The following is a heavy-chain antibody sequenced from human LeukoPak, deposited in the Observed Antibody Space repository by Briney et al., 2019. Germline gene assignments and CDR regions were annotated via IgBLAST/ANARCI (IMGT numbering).Heavy chain of an antibody. J-gene: IGHJ4*02. CDR3: AKDGGRYRFDY. Sequence: PGGSPRLSCAAPGFPFNAYNIHWIRQAPGRGLGWVSFIRNDETEIHYADFAKGRFTISRDKSKNSVFLQMNSLRPDDTAVYYCAKDGGRYRFDYWGQGTMVTVSS. CDR1: GFPFNAYN. V-gene: IGHV3-30*02. CDR2: IRNDETEI. D-gene: IGHD3-16*02.